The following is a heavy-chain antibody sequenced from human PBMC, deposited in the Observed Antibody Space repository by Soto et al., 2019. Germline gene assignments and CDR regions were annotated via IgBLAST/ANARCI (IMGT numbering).Heavy chain of an antibody. D-gene: IGHD6-25*01. CDR1: GGTFSSYA. Sequence: GASVKVSCKASGGTFSSYAISWLRQAPGQGLEWMGGIIPIFGTANYAQKFQGRVTITADESTSTAYMELSSLRSEDTAVYYCADLYSSVNWFDPWGQGTLVTVSS. J-gene: IGHJ5*02. CDR2: IIPIFGTA. V-gene: IGHV1-69*13. CDR3: ADLYSSVNWFDP.